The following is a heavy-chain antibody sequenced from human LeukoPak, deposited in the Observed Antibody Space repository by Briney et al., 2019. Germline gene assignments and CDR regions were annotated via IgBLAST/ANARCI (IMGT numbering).Heavy chain of an antibody. D-gene: IGHD2-2*01. V-gene: IGHV3-21*01. CDR2: ISSSSSYI. CDR1: GLTFSSYS. J-gene: IGHJ5*02. CDR3: ARQEAGYCSSTSCYFWFDP. Sequence: GGSLRLSCAASGLTFSSYSMNWVCQAPGKGLEWVSSISSSSSYIYYADSVKGRFTISRDNAKNSLYLQMNSLRAEDTAVYYCARQEAGYCSSTSCYFWFDPWGQGTLVTVSS.